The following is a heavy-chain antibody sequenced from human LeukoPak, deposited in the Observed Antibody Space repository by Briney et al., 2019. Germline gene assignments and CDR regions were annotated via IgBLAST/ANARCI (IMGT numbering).Heavy chain of an antibody. CDR2: INPSGRST. J-gene: IGHJ6*02. CDR3: ARDGYYTTKNYYYYYGMDV. Sequence: ASLKVACKASGYTFTRYYMHWVRQAPGPGLEWMGIINPSGRSTSYAQKFQGRVAMSRDTATSTVYMELSSLRSEDTAVYYCARDGYYTTKNYYYYYGMDVWGQGTTVTVSS. V-gene: IGHV1-46*01. CDR1: GYTFTRYY. D-gene: IGHD3-3*01.